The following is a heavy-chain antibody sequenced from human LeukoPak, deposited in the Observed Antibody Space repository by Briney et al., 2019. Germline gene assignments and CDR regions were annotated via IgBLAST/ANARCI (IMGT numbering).Heavy chain of an antibody. V-gene: IGHV1-18*01. J-gene: IGHJ6*02. CDR1: GDTFNDYT. Sequence: ASVKVSCKASGDTFNDYTFNWVRQAPGQGLEWMGWISAYNGNTNYVQKLQGRVTMTTDTSTSTAYMELSSLRSEDTAVYYCARGDRWYSSGWDYYYYGMDVWGQGTTVTVSS. D-gene: IGHD6-19*01. CDR2: ISAYNGNT. CDR3: ARGDRWYSSGWDYYYYGMDV.